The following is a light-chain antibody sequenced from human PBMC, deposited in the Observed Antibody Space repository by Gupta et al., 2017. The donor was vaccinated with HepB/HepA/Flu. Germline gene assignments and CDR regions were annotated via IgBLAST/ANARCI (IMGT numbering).Light chain of an antibody. Sequence: DIQMTPSPSTLSASVGDRVTITCRASQSISNWLAWYQQKPGKAPNLLIYKASSLQSGVPSRFSGSGSGTEFTLTISSLQPDDFATYYCQQYTAYSAFGQGTKVEIK. CDR2: KAS. CDR1: QSISNW. CDR3: QQYTAYSA. J-gene: IGKJ1*01. V-gene: IGKV1-5*03.